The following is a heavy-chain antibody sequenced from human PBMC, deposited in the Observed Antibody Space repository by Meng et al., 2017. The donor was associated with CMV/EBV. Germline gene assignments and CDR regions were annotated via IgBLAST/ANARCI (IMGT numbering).Heavy chain of an antibody. D-gene: IGHD3-10*01. V-gene: IGHV3-48*04. J-gene: IGHJ4*02. Sequence: GESLKISCAASGFTFSSYSMNWVRQAPGKGLEWVSYISRSSSTIYYADSVKGRFTISRDNAKNSLYLQMNSLRAEDTAVYYCARGAKVRDPEPPVGYWGQGTLVTVSS. CDR3: ARGAKVRDPEPPVGY. CDR2: ISRSSSTI. CDR1: GFTFSSYS.